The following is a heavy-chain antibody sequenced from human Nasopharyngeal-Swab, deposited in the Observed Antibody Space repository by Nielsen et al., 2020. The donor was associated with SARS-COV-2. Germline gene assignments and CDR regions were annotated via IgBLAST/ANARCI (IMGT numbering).Heavy chain of an antibody. CDR2: ISYDGSNK. Sequence: WIRQPPGKGLEWVAVISYDGSNKYYADSVKGRFTISRDNSKNTLYLQMNSLRAEDTAVYYCARDSMGGDGYNYYFDYWGQGTPVTVSS. D-gene: IGHD5-24*01. J-gene: IGHJ4*02. V-gene: IGHV3-30-3*01. CDR3: ARDSMGGDGYNYYFDY.